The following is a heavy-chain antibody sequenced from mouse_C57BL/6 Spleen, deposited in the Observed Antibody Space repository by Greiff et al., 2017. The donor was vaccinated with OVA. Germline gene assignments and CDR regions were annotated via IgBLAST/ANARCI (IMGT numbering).Heavy chain of an antibody. J-gene: IGHJ1*03. CDR2: ISGGGGNT. Sequence: EVKLVESGGGLVKPGGSLKLSCAASGFTFSSYTMSWVRQTPEKRLEWVATISGGGGNTYYPDSVKGRFTISRDNATNTLYLQMSSLRSEDTALDYCARKSNYWYFDVWGTGTTVTVSS. CDR1: GFTFSSYT. V-gene: IGHV5-9*01. CDR3: ARKSNYWYFDV. D-gene: IGHD2-5*01.